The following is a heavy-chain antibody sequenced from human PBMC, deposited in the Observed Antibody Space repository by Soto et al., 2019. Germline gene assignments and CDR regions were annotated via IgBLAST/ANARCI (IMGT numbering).Heavy chain of an antibody. V-gene: IGHV1-18*01. D-gene: IGHD2-2*01. CDR2: ISAYNGNT. CDR1: GYTFTSYG. J-gene: IGHJ4*02. Sequence: ASVKVSCKASGYTFTSYGISWVRQAPGQGLEWMGWISAYNGNTNYAQKLQGRVTMTTDTSTSTAYMELRSLRSDDTAVYYCASHGDVVVPAALDYWGQGTLVTVSS. CDR3: ASHGDVVVPAALDY.